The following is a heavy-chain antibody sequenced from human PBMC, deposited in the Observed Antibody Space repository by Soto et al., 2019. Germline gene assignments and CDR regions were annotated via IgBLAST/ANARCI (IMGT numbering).Heavy chain of an antibody. CDR1: GDSVSSNSAA. D-gene: IGHD5-12*01. J-gene: IGHJ3*02. CDR2: TYYRSKWYN. Sequence: SQTLSLTCAISGDSVSSNSAAWNWIRQSPSRGLEWLGRTYYRSKWYNDYAVSVKSRITINPDTSKNQFSLQLNSVTPEDTAVYYCDCAEMARIPHDAFDICGQGTMVTVSS. V-gene: IGHV6-1*01. CDR3: DCAEMARIPHDAFDI.